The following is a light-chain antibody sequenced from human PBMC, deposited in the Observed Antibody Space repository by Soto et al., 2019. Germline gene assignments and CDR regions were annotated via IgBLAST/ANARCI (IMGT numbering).Light chain of an antibody. J-gene: IGLJ1*01. CDR2: GNS. V-gene: IGLV1-40*01. Sequence: QSVLTQPPSGSGAPGQRVTISCTGSSSNIGAGYDVHWYQQLPGTAPKLLIYGNSNRPSGVPDRFSGSKSGTPASLAITGLQAEDEADYYCQSYDSSLSGYVFGTGTKLTVL. CDR3: QSYDSSLSGYV. CDR1: SSNIGAGYD.